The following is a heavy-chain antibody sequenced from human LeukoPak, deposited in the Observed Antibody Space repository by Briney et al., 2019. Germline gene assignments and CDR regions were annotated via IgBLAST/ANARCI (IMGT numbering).Heavy chain of an antibody. V-gene: IGHV4-39*01. J-gene: IGHJ4*02. CDR1: GGSISRSSYY. Sequence: SETLSLSCSVSGGSISRSSYYWGWIRQPPGKGLEWIGSIFYSGSTCYNASLQSRVTMSVDTSKNQFSLKLTSVTAADTAVYYCARATGFSSGCYRYFDYWGQGTLVTFSS. CDR2: IFYSGST. CDR3: ARATGFSSGCYRYFDY. D-gene: IGHD6-19*01.